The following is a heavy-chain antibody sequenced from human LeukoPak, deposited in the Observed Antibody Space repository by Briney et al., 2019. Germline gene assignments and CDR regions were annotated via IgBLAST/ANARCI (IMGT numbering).Heavy chain of an antibody. CDR3: AKSSPPPINY. Sequence: GGSLILSCAASGFTFSNYGMNWVRQAPGKGLEGVSAISGSGHNTYYADSVKGRFPSSRDNSNNTLYLQMNSHTAEHTAVYYCAKSSPPPINYWGQGTLVTVSS. CDR1: GFTFSNYG. J-gene: IGHJ4*02. V-gene: IGHV3-23*01. CDR2: ISGSGHNT.